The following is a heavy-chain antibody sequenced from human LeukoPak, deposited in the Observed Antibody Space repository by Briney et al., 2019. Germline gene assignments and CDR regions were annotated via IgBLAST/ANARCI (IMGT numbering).Heavy chain of an antibody. V-gene: IGHV4-31*03. J-gene: IGHJ6*02. CDR1: GGSISSGGYY. D-gene: IGHD6-13*01. CDR2: IYYSGST. CDR3: ARHDSSSWYSHYYYYGMDV. Sequence: MASETLSLTCTVSGGSISSGGYYWSWIRQHPGKGLEWIGYIYYSGSTYYNPSLKSRVTISVDTSKNQFSLKLSSVTAADTAVYYCARHDSSSWYSHYYYYGMDVWGQGTTVTVSS.